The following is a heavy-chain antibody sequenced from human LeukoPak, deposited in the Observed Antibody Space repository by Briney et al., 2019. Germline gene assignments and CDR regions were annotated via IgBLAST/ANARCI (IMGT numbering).Heavy chain of an antibody. Sequence: ASVKVSCKASGYTFTGYYMHWVRQAPGQGLEWMGWINPNSGGTNYAQKFQGRVTMTRDTSISTAYMELSRLRSDDTAVYYCARDPSVVVVAGDDYWGQGTLVTVSS. CDR2: INPNSGGT. CDR1: GYTFTGYY. V-gene: IGHV1-2*02. CDR3: ARDPSVVVVAGDDY. D-gene: IGHD2-15*01. J-gene: IGHJ4*02.